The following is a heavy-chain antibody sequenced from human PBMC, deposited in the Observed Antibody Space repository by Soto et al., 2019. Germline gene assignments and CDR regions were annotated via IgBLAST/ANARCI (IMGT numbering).Heavy chain of an antibody. V-gene: IGHV3-48*02. CDR2: ISSSSSTI. J-gene: IGHJ4*02. CDR3: XXXXXXXXXXXYYGY. Sequence: EVQLVESGGGLVQPGGSLRLSCAASGFTFSSYSMNWVRQAPGKGLEWVSYISSSSSTIYYADSVKGRFTISRDNAKNSLYLQMNXLRXXXXXXXXXXXXXXXXXXXXYYGYXGQGTLVT. CDR1: GFTFSSYS. D-gene: IGHD3-22*01.